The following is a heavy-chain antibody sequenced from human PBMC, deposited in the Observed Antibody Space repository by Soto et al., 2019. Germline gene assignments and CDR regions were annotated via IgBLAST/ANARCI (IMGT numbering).Heavy chain of an antibody. CDR3: ARVGYSSRNYYCYGMDV. Sequence: QVQLVQSGAEVKKPGSSVKVSCKASGGTFSSYAISWVRQAPGQGLEWMGGIIPIFGTANYAQNFQGRVTITADESTSTAYMERSSLRSEDTAVYYCARVGYSSRNYYCYGMDVWGQGTTVTVSS. CDR2: IIPIFGTA. D-gene: IGHD6-13*01. V-gene: IGHV1-69*01. J-gene: IGHJ6*02. CDR1: GGTFSSYA.